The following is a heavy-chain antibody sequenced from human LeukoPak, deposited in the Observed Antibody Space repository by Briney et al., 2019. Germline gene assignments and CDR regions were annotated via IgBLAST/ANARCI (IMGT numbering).Heavy chain of an antibody. V-gene: IGHV1-18*01. CDR3: ARDRGSSAWYGDF. J-gene: IGHJ4*02. CDR1: GYTFDIYG. Sequence: ASVTVSCKASGYTFDIYGIRWVRQAPGQGLEWMGWISGYNGKTSYAQNFQGRITLTTDTSTTTTYMELRSLTSDDTAVYYCARDRGSSAWYGDFWGQGTLVTVSS. D-gene: IGHD6-19*01. CDR2: ISGYNGKT.